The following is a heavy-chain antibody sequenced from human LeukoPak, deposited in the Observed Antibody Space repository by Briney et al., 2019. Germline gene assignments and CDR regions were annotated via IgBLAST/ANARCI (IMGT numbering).Heavy chain of an antibody. V-gene: IGHV4-38-2*02. CDR1: GYSISRDYY. CDR2: IYHSGDT. CDR3: AREVITSGLFDY. D-gene: IGHD5-12*01. J-gene: IGHJ4*02. Sequence: SETLSLTCTVSGYSISRDYYWGWIRQPPGEGLEWIGSIYHSGDTYYNPSLKSRVTISVDTSKNQFSLKLSSVTAADTAVYYCAREVITSGLFDYWGQGTLVTVSS.